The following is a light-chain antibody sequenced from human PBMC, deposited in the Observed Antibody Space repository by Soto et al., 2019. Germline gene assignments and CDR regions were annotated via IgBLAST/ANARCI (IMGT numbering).Light chain of an antibody. J-gene: IGKJ4*01. CDR2: GAS. V-gene: IGKV3-15*01. Sequence: EIVMTQSPVTLSLSPGERATLSCRASQSISSNLAWYQQKRGQAPRLLIYGASTRATGIPARFSGSGSGTEFTLTIGSLQSEDFAVYYCQQYNNWPPLTFGGGTKVEI. CDR1: QSISSN. CDR3: QQYNNWPPLT.